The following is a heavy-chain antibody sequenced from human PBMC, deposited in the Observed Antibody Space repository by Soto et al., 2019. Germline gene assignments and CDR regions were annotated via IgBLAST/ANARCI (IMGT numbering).Heavy chain of an antibody. CDR1: GYTLTELS. Sequence: ASGKVCCKVSGYTLTELSMHWVRQAPGKGLEWMGGFDPEDGETIYAQKFQGRVTMTEDTSTDTAYMELSSLRSEDTAVYYCATDRFGILDRVFDYWGQGTLVPVSS. D-gene: IGHD3-3*01. V-gene: IGHV1-24*01. CDR2: FDPEDGET. J-gene: IGHJ4*02. CDR3: ATDRFGILDRVFDY.